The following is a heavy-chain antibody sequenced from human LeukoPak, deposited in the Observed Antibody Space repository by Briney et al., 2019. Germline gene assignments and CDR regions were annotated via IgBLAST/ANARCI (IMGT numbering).Heavy chain of an antibody. CDR1: GFTFSNYW. D-gene: IGHD6-13*01. CDR2: IKPDGSVI. J-gene: IGHJ4*02. V-gene: IGHV3-7*05. Sequence: PGGSLRLSCAASGFTFSNYWMAWVRQAPGRGLEWVASIKPDGSVICYGDSVKGRFTLSRDNTKNSLYLQMNSLRAEDTAVYYCAKYRSAWSFDYWGQGTLVTVSS. CDR3: AKYRSAWSFDY.